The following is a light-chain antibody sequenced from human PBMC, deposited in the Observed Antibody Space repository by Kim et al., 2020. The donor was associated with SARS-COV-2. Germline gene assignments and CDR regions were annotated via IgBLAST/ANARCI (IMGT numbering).Light chain of an antibody. CDR2: GAS. J-gene: IGKJ1*01. CDR3: QQYGGSRWT. V-gene: IGKV3-20*01. CDR1: QRVNIRY. Sequence: SPGEWATLTCKASQRVNIRYLVWYQQKPGRAPSLLIYGASTRATGVPDRFSGSGSGSVFILSITRLQPEDFAVYYCQQYGGSRWTIGQGTKVDIK.